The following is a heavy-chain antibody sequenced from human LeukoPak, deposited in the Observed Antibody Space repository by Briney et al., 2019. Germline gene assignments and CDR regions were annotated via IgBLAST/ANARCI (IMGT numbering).Heavy chain of an antibody. CDR3: ARLRWVQTYCSGAGFDP. CDR1: GYSFTSYW. CDR2: IYPGDSDT. D-gene: IGHD2-15*01. V-gene: IGHV5-51*01. J-gene: IGHJ5*02. Sequence: GESLKISCKGSGYSFTSYWIGWVRQMPGEGLEWMGIIYPGDSDTRYSPSFQGQVTISADKSISTAYLQWSSLKASDTAMYYCARLRWVQTYCSGAGFDPWGQGTLVTVSS.